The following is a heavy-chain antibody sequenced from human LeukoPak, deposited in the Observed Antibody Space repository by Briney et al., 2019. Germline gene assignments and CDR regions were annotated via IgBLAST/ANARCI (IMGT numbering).Heavy chain of an antibody. D-gene: IGHD2-15*01. CDR3: ARGPYCNGGTCYSQYFDY. V-gene: IGHV1-18*01. J-gene: IGHJ4*02. CDR1: GYTFSSYG. Sequence: ASVKVSCKASGYTFSSYGISWVRQVPGQGLEWMGWISGYNGNTNYAQSLQGRVTMTTDTSTSTAYMELRSLRSDDTAVYYCARGPYCNGGTCYSQYFDYWGQGTLVTVSS. CDR2: ISGYNGNT.